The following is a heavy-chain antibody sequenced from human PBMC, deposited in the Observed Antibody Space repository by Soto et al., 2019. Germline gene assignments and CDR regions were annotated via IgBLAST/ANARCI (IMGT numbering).Heavy chain of an antibody. D-gene: IGHD7-27*01. J-gene: IGHJ6*02. CDR1: GYSFTSYW. CDR3: ARGSWGVDYYYGMDV. V-gene: IGHV5-51*01. Sequence: GXSLKISCKGSGYSFTSYWIGWVRQMPGKGLEWMGIIYPGDSDTRYSPSFQGQVTISADKSISTAYLQWSSLKASDTAMYYCARGSWGVDYYYGMDVWGQGTTVTV. CDR2: IYPGDSDT.